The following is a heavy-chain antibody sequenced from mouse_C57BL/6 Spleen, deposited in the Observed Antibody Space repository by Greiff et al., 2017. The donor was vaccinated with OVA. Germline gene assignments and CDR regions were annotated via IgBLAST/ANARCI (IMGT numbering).Heavy chain of an antibody. CDR3: AKYSNPYAMDY. J-gene: IGHJ4*01. D-gene: IGHD2-5*01. CDR2: ISSGSSTI. Sequence: EVQLVESGGGLVKPGGSLKLSCAASGFTFSDYGMHWVRQAPEKGLEWVAYISSGSSTIYYADTVKGRFTISRDNAKNTLFLQMTSLRSEDTAMYYCAKYSNPYAMDYWGQGTSVTVSS. V-gene: IGHV5-17*01. CDR1: GFTFSDYG.